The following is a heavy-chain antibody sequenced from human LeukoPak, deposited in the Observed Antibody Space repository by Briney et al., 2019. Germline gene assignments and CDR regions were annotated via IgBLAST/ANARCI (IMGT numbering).Heavy chain of an antibody. J-gene: IGHJ6*02. CDR3: ARGPDYGDYARPDYYFYGMDV. CDR1: GDSISSYY. V-gene: IGHV4-59*01. D-gene: IGHD4-17*01. Sequence: SETLSLTCTVSGDSISSYYWSWIRQPAGKGLEWIGYIYYSGSTNYNPSLKSRVTISVDTSKNQLSLKLSSVTAADTAVYYCARGPDYGDYARPDYYFYGMDVWGQGTTVTVSS. CDR2: IYYSGST.